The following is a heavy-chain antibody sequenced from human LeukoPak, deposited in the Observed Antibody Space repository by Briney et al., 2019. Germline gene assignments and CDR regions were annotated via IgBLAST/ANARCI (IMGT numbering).Heavy chain of an antibody. Sequence: SETLSLTCTVSGGSISSSSYYWGWIRQPPGKGLEWIVSIYYSGSTYYNPSLKSRVTISVDTSKNQFSLKLSSVTAADTAVYYCARDDSSGYYLLDIWGQGTMVTVSS. CDR2: IYYSGST. CDR1: GGSISSSSYY. D-gene: IGHD3-22*01. V-gene: IGHV4-39*07. J-gene: IGHJ3*02. CDR3: ARDDSSGYYLLDI.